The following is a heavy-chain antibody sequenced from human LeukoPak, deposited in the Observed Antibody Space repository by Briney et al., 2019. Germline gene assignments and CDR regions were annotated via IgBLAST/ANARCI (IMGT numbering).Heavy chain of an antibody. CDR3: ARDEGGWFYYFDY. D-gene: IGHD6-19*01. J-gene: IGHJ4*02. CDR2: INWNGGST. V-gene: IGHV3-20*04. CDR1: GFTFDDYG. Sequence: GGSLRLSCAASGFTFDDYGMSWVRHAPGKGLEWVSGINWNGGSTVYADSVKGRFTISRDNAKTSLYLQMNSLSAEDTALSYCARDEGGWFYYFDYWGQGTLVTVSS.